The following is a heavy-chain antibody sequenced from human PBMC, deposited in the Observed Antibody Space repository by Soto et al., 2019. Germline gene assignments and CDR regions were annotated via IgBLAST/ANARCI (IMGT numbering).Heavy chain of an antibody. CDR2: IYPGDSDT. CDR1: GYSFTTHW. V-gene: IGHV5-51*01. Sequence: EVQLVQSGAEVKKPGESLKIPCKGSGYSFTTHWIGWVRQMPGKGLEWMGIIYPGDSDTKYSPSFQGQVPISADKSICPSYPPWCSLKASATALYYCAICGDRSGYDWTIFDYWGQGTLVTFSS. J-gene: IGHJ4*02. D-gene: IGHD5-12*01. CDR3: AICGDRSGYDWTIFDY.